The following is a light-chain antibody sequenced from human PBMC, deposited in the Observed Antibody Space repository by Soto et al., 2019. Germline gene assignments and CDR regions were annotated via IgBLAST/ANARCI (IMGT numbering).Light chain of an antibody. Sequence: DIQMTQSPSTLSASVGDRVTITCRASQSISSWLAWYQQKPGKAPKLLIYDASSLESGVPSRFSGSGSGTEFTLTISSLQPDDFATYCCHQCNSYPWTFGQGTKVDIK. V-gene: IGKV1-5*01. J-gene: IGKJ1*01. CDR1: QSISSW. CDR3: HQCNSYPWT. CDR2: DAS.